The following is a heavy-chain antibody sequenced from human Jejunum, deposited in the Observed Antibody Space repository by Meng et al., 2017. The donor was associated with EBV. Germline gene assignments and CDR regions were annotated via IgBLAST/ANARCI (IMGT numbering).Heavy chain of an antibody. V-gene: IGHV4-30-2*06. CDR3: ARGNSGFEH. CDR1: GGSTSTGVYS. D-gene: IGHD6-19*01. CDR2: IYHSGSA. Sequence: QLHLQGSGPGLVKPSQXLPHPCAVSGGSTSTGVYSWHWTRQSPGKGLEWIGYIYHSGSAYYNPSLKSRLILSVDRYRDQFSLELISVTAADTAVYYCARGNSGFEHSGQGTLGTVSS. J-gene: IGHJ5*02.